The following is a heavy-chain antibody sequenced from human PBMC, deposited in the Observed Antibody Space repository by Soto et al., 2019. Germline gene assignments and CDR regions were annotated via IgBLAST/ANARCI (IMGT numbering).Heavy chain of an antibody. Sequence: PGGSLRLSCAASGFTFSSYWMSWVRQAPGKGLEWVANIKQDGSEKYYVDSVKGRFTISRDNAKNSLYLQMNSLRAEDTAVYYCARDPYDILTGYLVWGQGTLVTVSS. J-gene: IGHJ4*02. CDR3: ARDPYDILTGYLV. CDR1: GFTFSSYW. V-gene: IGHV3-7*04. D-gene: IGHD3-9*01. CDR2: IKQDGSEK.